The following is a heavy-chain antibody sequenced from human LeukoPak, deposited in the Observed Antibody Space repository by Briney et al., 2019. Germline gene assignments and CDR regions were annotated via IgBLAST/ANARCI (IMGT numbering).Heavy chain of an antibody. V-gene: IGHV1-46*01. CDR1: GYTFTSYY. CDR3: ARDRIPYCGGDCYHLFV. Sequence: ASVKVSCKASGYTFTSYYMHWVRQAPGQGLEWMGIINPSGGSTSYAQKFQGRVTMTRDTSTSTVYMELSSLRSEDTAVYYCARDRIPYCGGDCYHLFVWGQGTLVTGSS. CDR2: INPSGGST. J-gene: IGHJ4*02. D-gene: IGHD2-21*02.